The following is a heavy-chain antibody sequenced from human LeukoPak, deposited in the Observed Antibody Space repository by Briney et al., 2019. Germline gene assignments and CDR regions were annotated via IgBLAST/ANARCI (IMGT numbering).Heavy chain of an antibody. Sequence: GGSLRLSCAASGFTFSSYSMNWVRQAPGKGLEWVSSISSGSSYIYYADSVKGRFTISRDNAKNSLYLQMNSLRAEDTAVYYCARDHARSDYYDSSGYYPFDYWGQGTLVTVSS. CDR1: GFTFSSYS. D-gene: IGHD3-22*01. V-gene: IGHV3-21*01. CDR2: ISSGSSYI. CDR3: ARDHARSDYYDSSGYYPFDY. J-gene: IGHJ4*02.